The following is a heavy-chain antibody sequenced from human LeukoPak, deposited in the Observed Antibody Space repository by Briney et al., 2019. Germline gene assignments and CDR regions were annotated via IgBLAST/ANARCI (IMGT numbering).Heavy chain of an antibody. CDR2: IYTDGNT. Sequence: PSETLSLTCTVSADSISNYHWSWIRQPAGEGLEWIGRIYTDGNTVYNPSLKSRVTVSVDKSKNQFSLKLSSVTAADTAVYYCARLHDRSGYYLDWFDPWGQGTLVTVSS. J-gene: IGHJ5*02. CDR3: ARLHDRSGYYLDWFDP. CDR1: ADSISNYH. V-gene: IGHV4-4*07. D-gene: IGHD3-22*01.